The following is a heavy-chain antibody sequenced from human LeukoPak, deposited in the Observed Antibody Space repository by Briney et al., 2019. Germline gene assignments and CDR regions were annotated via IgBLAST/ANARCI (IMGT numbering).Heavy chain of an antibody. CDR1: GFTFSNYW. V-gene: IGHV3-74*01. J-gene: IGHJ2*01. CDR2: INSDGSNT. Sequence: PGGSLRLSCAASGFTFSNYWMHWVRQGPGKRLVWVSRINSDGSNTAYADSVKGRFTISRDNAKNTLSLQMNSLRAEDTAVYYCARGYAGGYFDLWGRGTLLTVSS. D-gene: IGHD5-12*01. CDR3: ARGYAGGYFDL.